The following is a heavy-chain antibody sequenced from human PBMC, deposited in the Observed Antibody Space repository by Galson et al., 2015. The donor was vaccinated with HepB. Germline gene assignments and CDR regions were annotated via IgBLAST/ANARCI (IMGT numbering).Heavy chain of an antibody. CDR3: TRLVGAIDAFEV. D-gene: IGHD1-26*01. CDR2: IRCKANSYAT. V-gene: IGHV3-73*01. J-gene: IGHJ3*01. CDR1: GFTFSGSA. Sequence: SLILSCAASGFTFSGSAMHWVRQASGKGLEWVGRIRCKANSYATAYAASVKGRFTISRDDSKNTAYLQMNSLKTEDTAVYYCTRLVGAIDAFEVWGQGTMVTVSS.